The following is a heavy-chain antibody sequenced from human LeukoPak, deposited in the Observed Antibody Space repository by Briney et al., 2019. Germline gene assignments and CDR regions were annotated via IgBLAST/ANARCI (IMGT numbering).Heavy chain of an antibody. Sequence: GGSLRLSCAASGFNFSSYRMNWVRQAPGKGLEWVSSISSSSSYIYYADTVKGRFTISRDNAKNSPYLQMNGLRAEDTAVYYCARGQLWFGELFTTFDYCGQGTLVTVSS. V-gene: IGHV3-21*01. CDR3: ARGQLWFGELFTTFDY. J-gene: IGHJ4*02. CDR2: ISSSSSYI. CDR1: GFNFSSYR. D-gene: IGHD3-10*01.